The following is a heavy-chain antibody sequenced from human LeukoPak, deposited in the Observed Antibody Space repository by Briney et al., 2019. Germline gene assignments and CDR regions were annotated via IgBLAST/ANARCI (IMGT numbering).Heavy chain of an antibody. J-gene: IGHJ4*02. CDR3: ARTAGWSAGY. CDR1: GGSMSSGGYF. CDR2: IYYSGST. Sequence: SQTLSLTCTVSGGSMSSGGYFWSWIRQLPGKGLEWIGNIYYSGSTYYSPSLKSRITISVDTSKNQFSLRLSSVTAADTAVYYCARTAGWSAGYWGQGTLITVSS. D-gene: IGHD2-8*01. V-gene: IGHV4-31*03.